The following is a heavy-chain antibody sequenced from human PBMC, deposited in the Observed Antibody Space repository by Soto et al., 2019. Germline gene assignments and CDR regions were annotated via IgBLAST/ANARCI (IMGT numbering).Heavy chain of an antibody. Sequence: PSEILSLTCTVSGGSISSTFYYWGWIRQPPGKGLEWIGHIFHSGSTYYNPSLKSRVTISVDTSKNQFSLTLSSATAADTAVYYCARCKIMITFGGVIVPNWFDPWGQGTLVTVSS. V-gene: IGHV4-39*01. J-gene: IGHJ5*02. D-gene: IGHD3-16*02. CDR1: GGSISSTFYY. CDR2: IFHSGST. CDR3: ARCKIMITFGGVIVPNWFDP.